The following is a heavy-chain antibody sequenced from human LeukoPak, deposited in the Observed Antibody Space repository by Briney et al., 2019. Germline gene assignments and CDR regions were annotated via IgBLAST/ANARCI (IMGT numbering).Heavy chain of an antibody. J-gene: IGHJ5*01. V-gene: IGHV3-30*02. CDR3: AKGWAYSNYEDS. D-gene: IGHD4-11*01. CDR2: TRHDGSNT. CDR1: GFTFNKYG. Sequence: PGGSLRLSCAASGFTFNKYGMHWVRQAPGKGLEWVAFTRHDGSNTYYADSVKGRFTISRDNSKNTLYLQMNSLRVEDTGVYYCAKGWAYSNYEDSWGQGTLVTVSS.